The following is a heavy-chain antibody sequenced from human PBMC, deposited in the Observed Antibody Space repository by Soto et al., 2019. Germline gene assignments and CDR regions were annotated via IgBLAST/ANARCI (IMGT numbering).Heavy chain of an antibody. CDR3: ARVVPLSYYYDSSIFDY. V-gene: IGHV4-31*03. J-gene: IGHJ4*02. Sequence: QVQLQESGPGLVKPSQTLSLTCTVSGGSISSGGYYWSWIRQHPGKGLEWIGYIYYSGSTYYNPSLKSRITISVDTSKNQFSLKLSSVTAADTAVYYCARVVPLSYYYDSSIFDYWGQGTLVTVSS. D-gene: IGHD3-22*01. CDR2: IYYSGST. CDR1: GGSISSGGYY.